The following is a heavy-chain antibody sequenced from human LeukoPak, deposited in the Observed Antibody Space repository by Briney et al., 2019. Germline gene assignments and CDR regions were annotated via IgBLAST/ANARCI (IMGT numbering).Heavy chain of an antibody. CDR1: GFTFSSYA. J-gene: IGHJ3*02. D-gene: IGHD5-12*01. V-gene: IGHV3-23*01. CDR3: KGGYDSDAFDI. CDR2: ISGSGGST. Sequence: TGGSLRLSCAASGFTFSSYAMSWVRQAPGKGLDWVSAISGSGGSTYYADSVKGRFTISRDNSKNTLYLQMHSLRAEDTAVYYCKGGYDSDAFDIWGQGTMVTVSS.